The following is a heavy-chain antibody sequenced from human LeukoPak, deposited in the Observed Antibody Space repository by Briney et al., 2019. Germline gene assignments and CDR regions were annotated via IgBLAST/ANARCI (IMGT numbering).Heavy chain of an antibody. V-gene: IGHV4-39*01. D-gene: IGHD3-10*01. CDR2: IYYSGST. CDR1: GGSISSNSYY. CDR3: ARNRYYYGSGSYGVPNWFDP. Sequence: SETLSLTCTVSGGSISSNSYYWGWIRQSPGKGLEWIGTIYYSGSTYYNPSLKSRVTISVDTSKNQFSLKLSSVTAADTAMYYCARNRYYYGSGSYGVPNWFDPWGQGTLVTVSS. J-gene: IGHJ5*02.